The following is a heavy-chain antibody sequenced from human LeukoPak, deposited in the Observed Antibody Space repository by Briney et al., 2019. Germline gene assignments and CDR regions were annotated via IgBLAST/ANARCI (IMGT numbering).Heavy chain of an antibody. V-gene: IGHV3-23*01. CDR2: LSGSGGST. CDR1: EFTFSNYA. Sequence: GGSLRLSCVASEFTFSNYAMNWVRQAAGKGLAWVSALSGSGGSTYYADPVKGRFTISRDNSKNTLYLQMNSLRAEDTAVYYCAKDLEHIVVVTAFDYWGQGTLVTVSS. CDR3: AKDLEHIVVVTAFDY. D-gene: IGHD2-21*02. J-gene: IGHJ4*02.